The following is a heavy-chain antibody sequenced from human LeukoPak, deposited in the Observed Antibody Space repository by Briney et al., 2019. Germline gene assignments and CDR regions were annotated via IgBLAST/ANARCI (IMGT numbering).Heavy chain of an antibody. J-gene: IGHJ6*04. CDR1: GFTFSSYG. V-gene: IGHV3-23*01. CDR2: VSGSGGTT. D-gene: IGHD3-10*02. CDR3: AELGITMIGGV. Sequence: GGSLRLSCAASGFTFSSYGMSWVRQAPGKGLEWVSGVSGSGGTTYYVDSVRGRFIISRDNSKNTLFLQMNSLRAEDTAVYYCAELGITMIGGVWGKGTTVTISS.